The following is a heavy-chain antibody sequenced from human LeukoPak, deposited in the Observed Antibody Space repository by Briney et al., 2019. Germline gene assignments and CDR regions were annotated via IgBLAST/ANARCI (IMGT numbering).Heavy chain of an antibody. V-gene: IGHV3-74*01. CDR2: SNTDGSST. J-gene: IGHJ3*02. CDR3: ASERFGAFDI. Sequence: GGSLRLSCAASGFLFSSYWMHWVRQVPGEGLVWVSLSNTDGSSTRYADPVKGRFTVSRDNAMHMLYLQMNSLRVEDTAVYYCASERFGAFDIWGQGTMVTISS. D-gene: IGHD3-16*01. CDR1: GFLFSSYW.